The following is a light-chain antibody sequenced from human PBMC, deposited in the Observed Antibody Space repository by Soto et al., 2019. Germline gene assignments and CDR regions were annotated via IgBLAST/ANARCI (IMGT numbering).Light chain of an antibody. V-gene: IGLV2-14*01. Sequence: QSALTQPASVSGSPGQSITISCTGTSSDVGGYNYVSWYQQHPGKAPKLMIYDVSNRPSGVSNRFSGSKSGNTASLTISGLQAEDEPDYYCSSYTSSSTLGVFGTGTKLTVL. CDR1: SSDVGGYNY. CDR3: SSYTSSSTLGV. CDR2: DVS. J-gene: IGLJ1*01.